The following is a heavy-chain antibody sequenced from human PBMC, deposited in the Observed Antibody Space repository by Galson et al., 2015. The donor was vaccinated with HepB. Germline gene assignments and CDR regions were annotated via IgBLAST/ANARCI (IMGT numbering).Heavy chain of an antibody. V-gene: IGHV1-69*04. CDR3: ANTYYDIYDP. CDR1: GGTFSSYA. J-gene: IGHJ5*02. Sequence: SVKVSCKASGGTFSSYAISWVRQAPGQGLEWMGRIIPVLGIANYAQKFQGRVTITADKSTSTAYMELSSLRSEDTAVYYCANTYYDIYDPWGQGTLVTVSS. D-gene: IGHD3-9*01. CDR2: IIPVLGIA.